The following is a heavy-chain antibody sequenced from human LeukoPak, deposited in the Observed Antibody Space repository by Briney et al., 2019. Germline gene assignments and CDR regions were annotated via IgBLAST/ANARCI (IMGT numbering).Heavy chain of an antibody. CDR1: GSTFSSYG. V-gene: IGHV3-30*18. Sequence: GGSLRLSCAASGSTFSSYGMHWVRQAPGKGLEWVAVISYDGSNKYYADSVKGRFTISRDNSKNTLYLQMNSLRAEDTAVYYCAKWGTRDAFDIWGQGTMVTVSS. CDR3: AKWGTRDAFDI. CDR2: ISYDGSNK. D-gene: IGHD1-7*01. J-gene: IGHJ3*02.